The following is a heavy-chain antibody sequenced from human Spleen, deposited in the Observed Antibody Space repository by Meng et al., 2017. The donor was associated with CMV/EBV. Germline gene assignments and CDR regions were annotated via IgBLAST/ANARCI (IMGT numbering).Heavy chain of an antibody. CDR3: ARDHYDTTPI. Sequence: QGPPQGWGPGLGKPFQTLSLSGDVSGGSIRRGNYYWNWIRQPAGKELEWIGHVHTSGSTKYNPSLKSRVTISVDRSKNQFSLRLNFVTVADTAVYYCARDHYDTTPIWGQGTLVTVSS. D-gene: IGHD3-22*01. CDR1: GGSIRRGNYY. J-gene: IGHJ4*02. V-gene: IGHV4-61*02. CDR2: VHTSGST.